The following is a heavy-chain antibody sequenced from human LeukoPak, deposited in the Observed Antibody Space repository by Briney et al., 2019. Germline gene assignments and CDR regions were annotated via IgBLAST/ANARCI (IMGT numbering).Heavy chain of an antibody. CDR2: INHSGST. V-gene: IGHV4-34*01. CDR1: GGSFSGYY. J-gene: IGHJ3*02. D-gene: IGHD3-10*01. Sequence: PSETLSLTCAVHGGSFSGYYWSWIRQTPGKGQERIGEINHSGSTNYNPSLKSRVTISVDTSKNQFSLKLSSVTAADTAVYYCARDEAHPNTYYYGSGSYYARLDIWGQGTMVTVSS. CDR3: ARDEAHPNTYYYGSGSYYARLDI.